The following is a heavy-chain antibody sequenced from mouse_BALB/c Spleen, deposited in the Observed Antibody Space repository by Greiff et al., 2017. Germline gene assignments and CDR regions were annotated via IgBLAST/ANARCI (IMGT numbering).Heavy chain of an antibody. CDR1: GFNIKDTY. J-gene: IGHJ2*01. CDR2: IDPANGNT. D-gene: IGHD2-1*01. Sequence: EVQLQQSGAELVKPGASVKLSCTASGFNIKDTYMHWVKQRPEQGLEWIGRIDPANGNTKYDPKFQGKATITADTSSNTAYLQLSSLTSEDTAVYYCARRGIYYGNYRHFDYWGQGTTLTVSS. V-gene: IGHV14-3*02. CDR3: ARRGIYYGNYRHFDY.